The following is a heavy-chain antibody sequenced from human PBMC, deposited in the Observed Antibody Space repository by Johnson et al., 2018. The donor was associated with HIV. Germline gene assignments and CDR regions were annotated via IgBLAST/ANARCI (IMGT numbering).Heavy chain of an antibody. CDR1: GFTVSTNY. V-gene: IGHV3-53*01. Sequence: VQLVESGGGVVQPGRSLRLSCAASGFTVSTNYMSWVRQAPGQGLDWVSVIYSSGSTYYTDSVKGRFTTSRDNSKNTVYLQMNSLRAEDTAVYYCARDTVRGELELPDGFDIWGQGTMVTVSS. D-gene: IGHD1-7*01. CDR3: ARDTVRGELELPDGFDI. CDR2: IYSSGST. J-gene: IGHJ3*02.